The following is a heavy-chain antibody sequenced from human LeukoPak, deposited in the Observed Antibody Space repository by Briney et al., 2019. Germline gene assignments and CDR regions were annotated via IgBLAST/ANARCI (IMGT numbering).Heavy chain of an antibody. CDR3: ASSDEAGDDYGFDP. J-gene: IGHJ5*02. D-gene: IGHD4-17*01. CDR1: GGSISSGSYY. Sequence: PSETLSLTCTVSGGSISSGSYYWSWIRQPAGKGLEWIGRIYTSGSTNYNPSLKSRVTISVDTSKNQFSLKLSSVTAADKAVYYCASSDEAGDDYGFDPWGQGTLVTVSS. V-gene: IGHV4-61*02. CDR2: IYTSGST.